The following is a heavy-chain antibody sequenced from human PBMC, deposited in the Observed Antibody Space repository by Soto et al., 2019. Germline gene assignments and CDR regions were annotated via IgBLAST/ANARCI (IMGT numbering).Heavy chain of an antibody. V-gene: IGHV3-23*01. D-gene: IGHD3-10*01. CDR2: ISGSGGST. J-gene: IGHJ4*02. CDR1: GFTFSSYA. CDR3: AKDLWFGELQPPADC. Sequence: GGSLRLSCAASGFTFSSYAMSWVRQAPGKGLEWVSAISGSGGSTYYADSVKGRFTISRDNSKNTLYLQMNSLRAEDTAVYYCAKDLWFGELQPPADCWGQGTLVTVSS.